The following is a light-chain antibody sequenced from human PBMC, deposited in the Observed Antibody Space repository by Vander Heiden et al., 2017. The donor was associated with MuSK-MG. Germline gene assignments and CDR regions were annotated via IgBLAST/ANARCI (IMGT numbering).Light chain of an antibody. Sequence: ENVLTQSPATLSLSPGERATPSCRASQSVSSYLAWYQQKPGQAPRLLIYDASNRATGIPARFSGSGSGTDFTLTISSLEPEDFAVYYCHQRSNWPGTFGQGTKVEIK. J-gene: IGKJ1*01. CDR3: HQRSNWPGT. V-gene: IGKV3-11*01. CDR1: QSVSSY. CDR2: DAS.